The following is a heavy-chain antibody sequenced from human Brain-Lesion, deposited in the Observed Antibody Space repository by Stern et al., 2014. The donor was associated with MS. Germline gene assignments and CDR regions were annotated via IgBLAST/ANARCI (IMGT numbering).Heavy chain of an antibody. CDR3: ARNRRQLLRAYGYFDL. V-gene: IGHV3-30-3*01. Sequence: VQLVESGGGVVQPGRSLRLSCAASGFTFSTYAMHWVRQAPGKGLEWVSVISYDGSNKNYAGYMKGRFTISRDISKNTVSLQLNSPRAEDTAVYYCARNRRQLLRAYGYFDLWGRGTLVTVSS. CDR1: GFTFSTYA. D-gene: IGHD3-3*01. J-gene: IGHJ2*01. CDR2: ISYDGSNK.